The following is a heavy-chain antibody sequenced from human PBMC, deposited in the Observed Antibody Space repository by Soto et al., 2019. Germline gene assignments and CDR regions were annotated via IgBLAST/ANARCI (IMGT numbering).Heavy chain of an antibody. CDR2: ISDRGSA. Sequence: QVQLQESGPRLVRPSGALSLTCSVSGASITSGHWWTWVRQSPGKGLEWIGEISDRGSAYSNPSLKSRVSLSVDKSQNQFSLRLTSLTAADTAIDYCTRSTHAMNGGSHYMSLDDDLATGMDVWGQGTTVTVSS. V-gene: IGHV4-4*02. CDR1: GASITSGHW. J-gene: IGHJ6*02. D-gene: IGHD3-16*01. CDR3: TRSTHAMNGGSHYMSLDDDLATGMDV.